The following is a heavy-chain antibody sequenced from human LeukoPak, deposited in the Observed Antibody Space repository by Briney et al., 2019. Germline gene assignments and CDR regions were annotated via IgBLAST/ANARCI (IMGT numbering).Heavy chain of an antibody. CDR1: GFTFSSYG. V-gene: IGHV3-30*03. CDR2: ISSDGSST. Sequence: PGRSLRLSCAASGFTFSSYGMHWVRQAPGKGLEWVAVISSDGSSTYYADSVKGRFTISRDNSKNTLFLQMNSLRAEDSGVYYCARDLNYGMDVWGQGTTVTVS. CDR3: ARDLNYGMDV. J-gene: IGHJ6*02.